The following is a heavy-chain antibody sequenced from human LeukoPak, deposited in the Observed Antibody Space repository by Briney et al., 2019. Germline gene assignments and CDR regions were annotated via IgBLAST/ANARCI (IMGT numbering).Heavy chain of an antibody. Sequence: GGSLRLSCAASGFTFSSYAMSWVRQAPGKGPEWVSYISFSSSTISYADAVKGRFTISRDNAEKSLYLQMNSLRAEDTAVYYCVRALGGTWWTWGQGTLVTVSS. V-gene: IGHV3-48*04. D-gene: IGHD1-26*01. J-gene: IGHJ5*02. CDR2: ISFSSSTI. CDR3: VRALGGTWWT. CDR1: GFTFSSYA.